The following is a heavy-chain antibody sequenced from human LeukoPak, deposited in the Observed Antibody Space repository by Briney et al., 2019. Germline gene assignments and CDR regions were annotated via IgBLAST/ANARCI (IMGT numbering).Heavy chain of an antibody. D-gene: IGHD5-12*01. CDR3: AKYGWLPSDY. Sequence: PGGSLRLSCAASGFTFSSYAMHWVRQAPGKGLEWVAVISYDGSNKYYADSVKGRFTISRDNSKNTLYLQMNSLRAEDTAVYYCAKYGWLPSDYWGQGTLVTVSS. CDR2: ISYDGSNK. V-gene: IGHV3-30*04. J-gene: IGHJ4*02. CDR1: GFTFSSYA.